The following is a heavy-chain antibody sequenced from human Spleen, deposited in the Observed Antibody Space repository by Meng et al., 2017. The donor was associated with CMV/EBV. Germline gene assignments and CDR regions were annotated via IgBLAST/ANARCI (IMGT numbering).Heavy chain of an antibody. J-gene: IGHJ4*02. CDR1: GFTFSRYS. Sequence: GESLKISCAASGFTFSRYSMTWVRQAPGKGLEWVSFIRSISSYTHYADSVKGRFTISRDNSMNSLFLQMNSLRAADTAVYFCAKDGFGLGYVDSWGQGTAVTVSS. D-gene: IGHD3/OR15-3a*01. V-gene: IGHV3-21*01. CDR2: IRSISSYT. CDR3: AKDGFGLGYVDS.